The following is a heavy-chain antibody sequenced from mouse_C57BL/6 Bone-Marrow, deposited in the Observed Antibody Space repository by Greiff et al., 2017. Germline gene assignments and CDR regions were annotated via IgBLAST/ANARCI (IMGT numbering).Heavy chain of an antibody. V-gene: IGHV12-3*01. J-gene: IGHJ1*03. Sequence: VKLVESGPGLVKPSQSLFLTCSITGFPITSGYYWIWIRQSPGKPLEWMGYITHSGETFYNPSLQSPISITRETSKNQFFLQLNSVTTEDTAMWGGYWYFDVWGTGTTVTVSS. CDR1: GFPITSGYY. CDR3: YWYFDV. CDR2: ITHSGET.